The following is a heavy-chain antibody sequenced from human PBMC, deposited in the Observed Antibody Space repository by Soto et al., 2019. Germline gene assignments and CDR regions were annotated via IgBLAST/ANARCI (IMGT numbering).Heavy chain of an antibody. Sequence: EVQLLESGGGLVQPGGSLRLSCAASGFTFSSYAMRWVRQAPGKGLEWVSAVSGSGGSTYYADSVKGRFTSSRDNSKTTLYLQMTSLRAEDTAVYYCARRGPGTYFDYWGQGTLVTVSS. CDR3: ARRGPGTYFDY. J-gene: IGHJ4*02. D-gene: IGHD6-13*01. CDR2: VSGSGGST. V-gene: IGHV3-23*01. CDR1: GFTFSSYA.